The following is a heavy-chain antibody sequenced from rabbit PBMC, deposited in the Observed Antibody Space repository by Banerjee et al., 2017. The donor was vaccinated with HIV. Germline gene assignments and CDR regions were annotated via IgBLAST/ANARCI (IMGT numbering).Heavy chain of an antibody. V-gene: IGHV1S45*01. CDR3: ARSGPGGDAGYAYGDGMDL. J-gene: IGHJ6*01. CDR2: IYTSNTDT. CDR1: GFSFSSSYW. D-gene: IGHD6-1*01. Sequence: QEQLEESGGDLVKPEGSLTLTCTASGFSFSSSYWICWVRQAPGKGLEWIAYIYTSNTDTLYATWAKGRVTISKTSSTTVTLQMTSLTAADTATYFCARSGPGGDAGYAYGDGMDLWGQGTLVTVS.